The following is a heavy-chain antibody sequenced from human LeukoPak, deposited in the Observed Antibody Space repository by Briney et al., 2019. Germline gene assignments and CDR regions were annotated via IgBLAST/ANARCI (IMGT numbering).Heavy chain of an antibody. J-gene: IGHJ4*02. CDR2: INHSGST. Sequence: SETLSLTCAVYGGSFSGYYWSWIRQPPGKGLEWIGEINHSGSTNYNPSLKSRVTISVDTSKNHFSLKMTSVSAADTAVYYCARERASYFDNWGQGTLVTVSS. V-gene: IGHV4-34*01. CDR1: GGSFSGYY. CDR3: ARERASYFDN.